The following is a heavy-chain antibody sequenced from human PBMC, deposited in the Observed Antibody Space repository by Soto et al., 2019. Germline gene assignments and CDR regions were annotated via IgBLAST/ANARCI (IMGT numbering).Heavy chain of an antibody. CDR1: GYSFTNYW. D-gene: IGHD2-15*01. J-gene: IGHJ4*02. CDR3: ARVQYCSGDSFSHFGC. CDR2: IYPGDSDN. V-gene: IGHV5-51*01. Sequence: PGESLKISCKGSGYSFTNYWISWVRQMPGKGLEWMGIIYPGDSDNRYSPSLQGQVTMSADKSISTAYLQWSSLKASDTAMYYCARVQYCSGDSFSHFGCWRQGTLVTVSS.